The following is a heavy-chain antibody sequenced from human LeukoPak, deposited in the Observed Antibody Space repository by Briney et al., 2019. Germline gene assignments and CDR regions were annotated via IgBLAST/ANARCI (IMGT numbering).Heavy chain of an antibody. V-gene: IGHV4-39*01. Sequence: TSETLSLTCTVSGGSISSSSYYWGWIRQPPGKGLEWIGSIYYSGSTYYNPSLKSRVTISVDTSKNQFPLKLSSVTAADTAVYYCARQGQVDAGYDSSGYLYWGQGTLVTVSS. CDR2: IYYSGST. CDR1: GGSISSSSYY. J-gene: IGHJ4*02. D-gene: IGHD3-22*01. CDR3: ARQGQVDAGYDSSGYLY.